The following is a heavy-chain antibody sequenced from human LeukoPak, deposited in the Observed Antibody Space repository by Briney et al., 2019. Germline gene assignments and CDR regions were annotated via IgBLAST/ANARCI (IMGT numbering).Heavy chain of an antibody. CDR2: IIPMFGTA. D-gene: IGHD4-17*01. CDR3: AIPFNTVTQAFDI. V-gene: IGHV1-69*13. J-gene: IGHJ3*02. Sequence: SVNVSCKASGGTFSSYAISWVRQAPGQGLEWLGGIIPMFGTAKYAQRLQGKLTITADESTSTAYMELSRLRSDDTAVYYCAIPFNTVTQAFDIWGQGTMVTVSS. CDR1: GGTFSSYA.